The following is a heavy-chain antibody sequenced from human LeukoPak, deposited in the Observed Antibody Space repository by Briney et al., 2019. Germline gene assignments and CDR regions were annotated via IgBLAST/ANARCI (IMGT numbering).Heavy chain of an antibody. D-gene: IGHD2-2*01. CDR1: GFTFSSYG. V-gene: IGHV3-30*02. CDR3: AEAWDIVVVPAAADY. CDR2: IRYDGSNK. Sequence: GGSLRLSCAASGFTFSSYGMHWVRQAPGKGLEWVAFIRYDGSNKYYADSVKGRFTISRDNSKNTLYLQMNSLRAEDTAVYYCAEAWDIVVVPAAADYWGQGTLVTVSS. J-gene: IGHJ4*02.